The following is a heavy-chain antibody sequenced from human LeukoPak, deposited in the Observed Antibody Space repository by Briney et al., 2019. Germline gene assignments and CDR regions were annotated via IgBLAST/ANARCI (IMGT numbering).Heavy chain of an antibody. D-gene: IGHD6-13*01. CDR1: GFTFSSYW. CDR3: ARDGGEQQLPDYYYYGMDV. Sequence: GGSLRLSCAASGFTFSSYWMSWVRQAPGKGLEWVANIKQDGSEKYYVDSVKGRFTISRDNAKNSLYLQMNSLRAEDTAVYYCARDGGEQQLPDYYYYGMDVWGQGTTVTVSS. V-gene: IGHV3-7*01. J-gene: IGHJ6*02. CDR2: IKQDGSEK.